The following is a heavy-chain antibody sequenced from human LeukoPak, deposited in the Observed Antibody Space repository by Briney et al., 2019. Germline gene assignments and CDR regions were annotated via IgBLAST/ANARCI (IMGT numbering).Heavy chain of an antibody. CDR1: GFTFSSYS. Sequence: GGSLRLSCAAPGFTFSSYSMNWVRQAPGKGLEWVSSISSSSSYIYYADSVKGRFTISRDNAKNSLYLQMNSLRAEDTAVYYCARHSEGPVNDAFDIWGQGTKVTVSS. CDR3: ARHSEGPVNDAFDI. CDR2: ISSSSSYI. V-gene: IGHV3-21*01. J-gene: IGHJ3*02. D-gene: IGHD2-2*01.